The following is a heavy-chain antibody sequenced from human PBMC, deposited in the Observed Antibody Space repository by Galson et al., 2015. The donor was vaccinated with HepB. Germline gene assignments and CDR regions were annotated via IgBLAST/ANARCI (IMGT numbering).Heavy chain of an antibody. J-gene: IGHJ4*02. CDR3: ARETSSSWYGSDY. Sequence: PALVKPTQTLTLTCTFSGFSLSTRGKCVSWIRQPPGKALEWLARIDWDDDKYYSTSLKTRLTISKDTSKNQVVLTMTNMDPVDTATYYCARETSSSWYGSDYWGQGTLVTVSS. D-gene: IGHD6-13*01. CDR2: IDWDDDK. CDR1: GFSLSTRGKC. V-gene: IGHV2-70*11.